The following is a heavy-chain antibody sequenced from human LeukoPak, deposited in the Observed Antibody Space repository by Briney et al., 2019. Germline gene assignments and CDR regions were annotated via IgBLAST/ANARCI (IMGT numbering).Heavy chain of an antibody. CDR2: IYYSGST. V-gene: IGHV4-59*01. Sequence: SETLSLTGTVSGCSISSYYCSWIRHPPGKGLEWIGYIYYSGSTNYNPSLKSRVTISVYSSKNQFFLKLSSVTAADTAVYYCARLKYYYDSSGYRAEYFQHWGQGTLVTVSS. CDR3: ARLKYYYDSSGYRAEYFQH. J-gene: IGHJ1*01. CDR1: GCSISSYY. D-gene: IGHD3-22*01.